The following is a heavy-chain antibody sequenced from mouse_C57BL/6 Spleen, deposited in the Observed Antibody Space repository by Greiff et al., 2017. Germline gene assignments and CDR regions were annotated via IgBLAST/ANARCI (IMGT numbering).Heavy chain of an antibody. J-gene: IGHJ2*01. CDR2: IYPGDGDT. CDR1: GYAFSSSW. CDR3: ARGRDYVDY. Sequence: VKLKQPGAELVKPGASVKISCKASGYAFSSSWMNWVKQRPGKGLEWIGRIYPGDGDTNYNGKFKGKATLTADKSSSTAYMQLSSLTSEDSAVYFCARGRDYVDYWGQGTTLTVSS. D-gene: IGHD2-4*01. V-gene: IGHV1-82*01.